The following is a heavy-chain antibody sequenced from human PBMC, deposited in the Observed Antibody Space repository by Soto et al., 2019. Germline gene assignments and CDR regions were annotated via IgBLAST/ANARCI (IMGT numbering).Heavy chain of an antibody. CDR3: ARAYYRARFDP. D-gene: IGHD3-10*01. Sequence: SETLSLTCTVSGGSVSSGSYYWSWIRQPPGKGLEWIGYIYYSGSTNYHPSLKSRVTISVDTSKNQFSLKLSSVTAADTAVYYCARAYYRARFDPWGQGTLVTVSS. CDR2: IYYSGST. V-gene: IGHV4-61*01. J-gene: IGHJ5*02. CDR1: GGSVSSGSYY.